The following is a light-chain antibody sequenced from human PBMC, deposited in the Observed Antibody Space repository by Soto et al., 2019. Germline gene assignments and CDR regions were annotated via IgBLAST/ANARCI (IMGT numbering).Light chain of an antibody. CDR2: LGS. CDR3: MQAIQTPT. Sequence: DIVMTQSPLSLPVTPGEPASISCRSSQSLLHSNGYNYLDWYLQKPGQSPQLLIYLGSNRASGVPDRFSGSGSGTDFTLKISRVEAEDVGVYYCMQAIQTPTFGQVTKVEIK. V-gene: IGKV2-28*01. J-gene: IGKJ1*01. CDR1: QSLLHSNGYNY.